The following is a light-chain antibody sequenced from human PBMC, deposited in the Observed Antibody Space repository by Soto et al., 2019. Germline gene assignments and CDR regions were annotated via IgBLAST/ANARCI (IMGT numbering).Light chain of an antibody. Sequence: DIQLTQSPSFLSASVGDRVTITCRASQGISSYLAWYQQKPGKAPKLLSYAASTLQSGVPSRFSGSGSGTEFTLTISSLQPEDFATYYCQQLNSYPPGITFGPGTKVDIK. CDR2: AAS. CDR1: QGISSY. J-gene: IGKJ3*01. V-gene: IGKV1-9*01. CDR3: QQLNSYPPGIT.